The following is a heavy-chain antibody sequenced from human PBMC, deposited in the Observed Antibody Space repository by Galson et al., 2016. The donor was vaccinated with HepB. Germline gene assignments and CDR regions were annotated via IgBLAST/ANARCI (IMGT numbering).Heavy chain of an antibody. CDR3: AGEDDFWSDYYDWCSFNI. CDR1: GGSFSGYY. CDR2: INHSGNM. J-gene: IGHJ3*02. V-gene: IGHV4-34*01. Sequence: SETLSLTCGVYGGSFSGYYWSWIRQPPGKGLEWIGEINHSGNMNYNPSLKSRLIMSVDTSKHQFSLRVTSVTAADTAMYYCAGEDDFWSDYYDWCSFNIWGQRTMVTVSS. D-gene: IGHD3-3*01.